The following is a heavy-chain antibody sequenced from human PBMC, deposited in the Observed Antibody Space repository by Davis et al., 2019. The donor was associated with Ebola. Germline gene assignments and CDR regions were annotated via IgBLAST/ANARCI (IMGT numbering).Heavy chain of an antibody. Sequence: PSETLSLTCAISGDSVSINSAGWNWIRQSPSRGLEWLGRTYYSSKWYNTYADSVKSRLSISPDTAKNQFSLHLNSVGPEDTAVYYCARGWLRGGMDVWGEGTTVTV. V-gene: IGHV6-1*01. CDR3: ARGWLRGGMDV. J-gene: IGHJ6*02. CDR1: GDSVSINSAG. CDR2: TYYSSKWYN. D-gene: IGHD5-18*01.